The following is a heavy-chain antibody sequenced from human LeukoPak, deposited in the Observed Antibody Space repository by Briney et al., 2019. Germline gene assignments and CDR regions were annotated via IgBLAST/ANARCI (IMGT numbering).Heavy chain of an antibody. CDR3: ARLVVPPGNRGWYYEH. CDR2: INQRGSEK. D-gene: IGHD2-2*01. Sequence: GGSLRLSCAASGFIFSNYWMAWVRQGPGEGPEWVANINQRGSEKYYVDSVRGRFTISRDNGKNSLDLQMNSLRVEDTAIYYCARLVVPPGNRGWYYEHWGQGTLVTVSS. V-gene: IGHV3-7*03. J-gene: IGHJ4*02. CDR1: GFIFSNYW.